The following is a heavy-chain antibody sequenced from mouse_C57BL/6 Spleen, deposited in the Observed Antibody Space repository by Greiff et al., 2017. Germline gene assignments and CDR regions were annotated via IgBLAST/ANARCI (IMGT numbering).Heavy chain of an antibody. CDR2: IHPTSGST. Sequence: QVQLQQPGAELVKPGASVKLSCKASGYTFTSYWMHWVKQRPGQGLEWIGMIHPTSGSTNYNEKFKSKATLTVDKSSSTAYMQLSSLTSEDSAVYYCARGYYGSSYWYFDVWGTGTTVTVSA. D-gene: IGHD1-1*01. V-gene: IGHV1-64*01. CDR3: ARGYYGSSYWYFDV. J-gene: IGHJ1*03. CDR1: GYTFTSYW.